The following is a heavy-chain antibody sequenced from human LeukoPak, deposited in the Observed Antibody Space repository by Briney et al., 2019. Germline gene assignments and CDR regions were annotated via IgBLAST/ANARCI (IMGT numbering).Heavy chain of an antibody. J-gene: IGHJ2*01. V-gene: IGHV1-69*13. CDR3: ARDGSAGTMGYWYFDL. CDR2: IIPIFGTA. D-gene: IGHD6-19*01. Sequence: SVKVSCKASGGTFSSYAISWVRQAPGQGLEWMGGIIPIFGTANYAQKFQGRVTITADESTSTAYMELSSLRSEDTAVYYCARDGSAGTMGYWYFDLWGRGTLVTVSS. CDR1: GGTFSSYA.